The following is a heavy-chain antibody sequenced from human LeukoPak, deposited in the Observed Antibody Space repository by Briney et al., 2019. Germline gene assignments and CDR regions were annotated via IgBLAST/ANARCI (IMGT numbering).Heavy chain of an antibody. Sequence: GESLRLSCAVSEFPFNIYAMTWVRQAPGQGLEWVSAIDASGSDTYYADSVKGRFTISRDNSKNSLSLQMNSLRPEDTAVYYCASRYSSSWALDYWGLGTLVTVSS. J-gene: IGHJ4*02. CDR1: EFPFNIYA. CDR2: IDASGSDT. V-gene: IGHV3-23*05. D-gene: IGHD6-13*01. CDR3: ASRYSSSWALDY.